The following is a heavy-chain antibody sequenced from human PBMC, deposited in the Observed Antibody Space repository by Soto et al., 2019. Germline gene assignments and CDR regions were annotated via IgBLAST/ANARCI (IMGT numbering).Heavy chain of an antibody. V-gene: IGHV3-33*01. J-gene: IGHJ6*02. D-gene: IGHD1-26*01. Sequence: PGWSLRLSCAASGFTFSSYGMHWVRQAPGKGLEWVAVIWYDGSNKYYADSVKGRFTISRDNSRNTLYLQMNSLRAEDTAVYYCARDGQPPVGGMDVWGQGTTVTFSS. CDR1: GFTFSSYG. CDR3: ARDGQPPVGGMDV. CDR2: IWYDGSNK.